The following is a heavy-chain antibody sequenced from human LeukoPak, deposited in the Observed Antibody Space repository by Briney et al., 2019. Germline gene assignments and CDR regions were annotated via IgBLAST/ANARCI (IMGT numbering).Heavy chain of an antibody. V-gene: IGHV3-21*01. J-gene: IGHJ4*02. Sequence: GGSLRLSCAASGFTFSSYSMNWVRQAPGKGLEWVSSISSSSSYIYYADSVKGRFTISRDNAKNSLYLQMNSLRAEDTAVYYCARVALNPYSSSWYSSGWYSGSREGFDYWGQGTPVTVSS. CDR2: ISSSSSYI. CDR1: GFTFSSYS. D-gene: IGHD6-19*01. CDR3: ARVALNPYSSSWYSSGWYSGSREGFDY.